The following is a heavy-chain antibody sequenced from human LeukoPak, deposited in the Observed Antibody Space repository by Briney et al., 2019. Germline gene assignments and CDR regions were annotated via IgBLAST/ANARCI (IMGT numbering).Heavy chain of an antibody. CDR3: AKGVGTSYHYHMDV. D-gene: IGHD1-26*01. CDR2: ISSSGSTI. CDR1: GFTFSDYY. V-gene: IGHV3-11*01. Sequence: GGSLRLSCAASGFTFSDYYMSWIRQAPGKGMEWVSYISSSGSTIYYADSVKGRFTISRDNAKNSLYLQMNSLRAEDMALYYCAKGVGTSYHYHMDVWGKGTTVIVSS. J-gene: IGHJ6*03.